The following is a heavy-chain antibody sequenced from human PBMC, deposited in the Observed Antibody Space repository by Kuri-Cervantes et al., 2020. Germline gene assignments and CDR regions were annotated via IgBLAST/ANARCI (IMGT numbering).Heavy chain of an antibody. CDR2: ISAYNGNT. V-gene: IGHV1-18*01. D-gene: IGHD3-3*01. J-gene: IGHJ6*02. CDR3: ARERKYDFWSGYFAPYYYGMDV. Sequence: ASVKVSCKASGYTFTSYGISWVRQAPGQGLEWMGWISAYNGNTNYAQKLQGRVTMTTDTSTSTAYMELSSLRSEDTAVYYCARERKYDFWSGYFAPYYYGMDVWGQGTTVTVSS. CDR1: GYTFTSYG.